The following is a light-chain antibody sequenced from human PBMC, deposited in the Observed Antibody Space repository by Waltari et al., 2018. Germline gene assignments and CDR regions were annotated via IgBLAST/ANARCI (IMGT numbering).Light chain of an antibody. V-gene: IGKV1-39*01. Sequence: DIQMTQSPSSLSASVGDRVTITCRASQRISSYLNWYQQKPGRAPNLLIYAASSLQSGVPSNFSGSGSGTDFTLTISSLQPEDFATYYCQQIYSTPLTFGGGTKVEIK. J-gene: IGKJ4*01. CDR3: QQIYSTPLT. CDR2: AAS. CDR1: QRISSY.